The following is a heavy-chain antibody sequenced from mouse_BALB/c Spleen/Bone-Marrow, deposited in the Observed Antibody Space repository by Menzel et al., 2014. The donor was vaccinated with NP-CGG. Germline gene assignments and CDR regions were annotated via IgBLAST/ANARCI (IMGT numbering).Heavy chain of an antibody. J-gene: IGHJ4*01. V-gene: IGHV1-69*02. CDR2: IDPSDSYT. CDR3: ATARATSYAMDY. D-gene: IGHD3-1*01. CDR1: GYTFTSYW. Sequence: VQLQQSGAELVKPGASVKLSCKASGYTFTSYWMHWVKQRPGQGLEWIGEIDPSDSYTNYNQKFKGKATLTVDKSSSTAYMQLSSLTSEDSAVYYCATARATSYAMDYWGQGTSVTVHS.